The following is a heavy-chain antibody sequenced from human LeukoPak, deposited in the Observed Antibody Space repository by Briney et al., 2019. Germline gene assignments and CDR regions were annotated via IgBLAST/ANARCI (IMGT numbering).Heavy chain of an antibody. V-gene: IGHV3-7*01. CDR1: GFTFSSYW. CDR3: ARAVAGPEYYFDY. Sequence: GGSLRLSCAASGFTFSSYWMSWVRQAPGKGLEWVANIKQGGSEKYYVDSVKGRFTISRDNAKNSLYLQMNSLRAEDTAEYYCARAVAGPEYYFDYWGQGTLVTVSS. J-gene: IGHJ4*02. CDR2: IKQGGSEK. D-gene: IGHD6-19*01.